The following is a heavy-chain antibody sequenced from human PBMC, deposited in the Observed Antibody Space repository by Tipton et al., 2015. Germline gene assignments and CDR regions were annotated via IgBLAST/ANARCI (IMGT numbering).Heavy chain of an antibody. Sequence: PRLSCAASGFTFNNYWMTWVRQAPGKGLEWVANIRPDGSESYYLDSVKGRFTFSRDNAKNSLYLQMNSLRAEDTAVYYCARGYRMDVWGQGTTVTVSS. CDR3: ARGYRMDV. CDR1: GFTFNNYW. V-gene: IGHV3-7*01. CDR2: IRPDGSES. J-gene: IGHJ6*01.